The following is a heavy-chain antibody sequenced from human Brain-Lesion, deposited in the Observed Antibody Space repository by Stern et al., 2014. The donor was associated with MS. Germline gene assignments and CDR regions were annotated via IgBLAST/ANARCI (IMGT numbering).Heavy chain of an antibody. V-gene: IGHV4-61*02. CDR2: IFNSGST. D-gene: IGHD2-2*01. CDR1: GGSISSGGYY. CDR3: ARGRVVPGFQYYATDV. Sequence: VQLVESGPGLVKPSQTLSLSCTVSGGSISSGGYYWSWIRQPAGKGLEWIGRIFNSGSTSYNPSLKSRVTTSIDTPKNQFSLRLNSMTAADTAVYYCARGRVVPGFQYYATDVWGQGTTVIVSS. J-gene: IGHJ6*02.